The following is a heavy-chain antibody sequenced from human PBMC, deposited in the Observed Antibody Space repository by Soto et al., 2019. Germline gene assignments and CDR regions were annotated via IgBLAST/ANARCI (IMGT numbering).Heavy chain of an antibody. V-gene: IGHV1-2*02. CDR1: GYTFTDYY. CDR2: INPNSGGT. Sequence: ASVKVSCKASGYTFTDYYMHWVRQAPGQGLEWMGWINPNSGGTNYAQKFQGRVTMTRDTSISTAYMELNRLRSDDTAVYYCARDKSPSSGWHGMHVWGQGTTVTVSS. D-gene: IGHD6-19*01. CDR3: ARDKSPSSGWHGMHV. J-gene: IGHJ6*02.